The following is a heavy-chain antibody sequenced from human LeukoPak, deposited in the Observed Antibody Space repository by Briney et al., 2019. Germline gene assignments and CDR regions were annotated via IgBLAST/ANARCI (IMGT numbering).Heavy chain of an antibody. CDR2: INHSGST. CDR1: GGSFSGYY. D-gene: IGHD3-22*01. V-gene: IGHV4-34*01. CDR3: ARRRTSITMIVVVTYNWFDP. Sequence: PSETLSLTCAVYGGSFSGYYWSWIRQPPGKGLEWIGEINHSGSTNYNPSLKSRVTISVDTSKNQFSLKLSSVTAADTAVYYCARRRTSITMIVVVTYNWFDPWGQGTLVTVSS. J-gene: IGHJ5*02.